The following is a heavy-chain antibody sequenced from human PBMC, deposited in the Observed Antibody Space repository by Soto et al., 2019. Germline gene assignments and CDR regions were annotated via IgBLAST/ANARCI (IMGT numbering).Heavy chain of an antibody. V-gene: IGHV2-5*01. Sequence: SGPTLVKPTQTLTLTCTFSGFSLSTSGVGVGWIRQPPGKALEWLALIYWNDDKRYSPSLKSRLTITKDTSKNQVVLTMTNMDPVDTATYYCARYCSGGSCYSAFDIWGQGTMVTVSS. D-gene: IGHD2-15*01. J-gene: IGHJ3*02. CDR2: IYWNDDK. CDR3: ARYCSGGSCYSAFDI. CDR1: GFSLSTSGVG.